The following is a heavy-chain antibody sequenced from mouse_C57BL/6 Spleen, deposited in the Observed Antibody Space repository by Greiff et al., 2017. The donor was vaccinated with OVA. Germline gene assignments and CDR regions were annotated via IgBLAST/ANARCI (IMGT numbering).Heavy chain of an antibody. CDR3: ARYGGALDY. CDR2: IRNKANGYTT. V-gene: IGHV7-3*01. Sequence: EVQLVEPGGGLVQPGGSLSLSCAASGFTFTDYYMSWVRQPPGKALEWLGFIRNKANGYTTEYSASVKGRFTISRDKSQSILYLQMNALRAEDSATYYCARYGGALDYWGQGTTLTVSS. CDR1: GFTFTDYY. J-gene: IGHJ2*01.